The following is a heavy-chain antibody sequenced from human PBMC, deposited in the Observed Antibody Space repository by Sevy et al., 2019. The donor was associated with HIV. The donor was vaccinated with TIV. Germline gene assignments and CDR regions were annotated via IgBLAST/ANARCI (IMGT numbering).Heavy chain of an antibody. V-gene: IGHV3-23*01. D-gene: IGHD3-16*01. Sequence: GGSLRLSCAASGLTLTTTGMSWVRQAPGKGLEWVAGVTSDGTTYYADSVMDRFTVSRDNSKNTLYLQLNSLRADDTAVFYCAGGDTTMITDLDNWGQGTLVTVSS. CDR2: VTSDGTT. CDR1: GLTLTTTG. J-gene: IGHJ4*02. CDR3: AGGDTTMITDLDN.